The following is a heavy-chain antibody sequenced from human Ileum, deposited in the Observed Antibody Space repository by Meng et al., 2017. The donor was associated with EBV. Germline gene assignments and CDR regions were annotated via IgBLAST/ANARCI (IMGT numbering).Heavy chain of an antibody. CDR3: ARGYGSGRDYFDY. V-gene: IGHV4-4*02. D-gene: IGHD3-10*01. CDR1: GGSISSSNW. J-gene: IGHJ4*02. CDR2: IYYSGST. Sequence: QLQLQGSGPGLVQPSGTLSLTCSVSGGSISSSNWWNWVRQPPGKGLEWIGEIYYSGSTIYNPSLKNRVTISVDKSKNLFSLKLSSVTAADTAVYYCARGYGSGRDYFDYWGQGTLVTVSS.